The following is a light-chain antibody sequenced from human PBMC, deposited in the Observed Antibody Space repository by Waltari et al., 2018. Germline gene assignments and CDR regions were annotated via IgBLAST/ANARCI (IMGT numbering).Light chain of an antibody. J-gene: IGLJ2*01. CDR1: SSDVGGYNY. CDR2: DVT. V-gene: IGLV2-14*01. Sequence: QSALTQPASVSGSPGQSIPISCSGTSSDVGGYNYVSWYQLHPGKAPKLLIYDVTKRPSGVSNRFSGSKSGNTASLTISGLQAEDEADYYCSSYTSSSTLGVFGGGTKLTVL. CDR3: SSYTSSSTLGV.